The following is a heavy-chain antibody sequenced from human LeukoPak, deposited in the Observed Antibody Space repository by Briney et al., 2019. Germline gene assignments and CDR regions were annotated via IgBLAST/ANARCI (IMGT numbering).Heavy chain of an antibody. CDR1: GGSISSYY. D-gene: IGHD3-3*01. CDR3: ARHEGHYDFWSGWRTVWFDP. CDR2: IYTSGST. J-gene: IGHJ5*02. V-gene: IGHV4-4*09. Sequence: SETLSLTCTVSGGSISSYYWSWIRQPPGKGLEWIGYIYTSGSTNYNPSLKSRVTISVDTSKNQFSLKLSSVTAADTAVYYCARHEGHYDFWSGWRTVWFDPWGQGTLVTVSS.